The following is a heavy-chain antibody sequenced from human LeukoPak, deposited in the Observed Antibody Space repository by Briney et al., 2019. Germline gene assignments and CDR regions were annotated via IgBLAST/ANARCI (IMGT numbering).Heavy chain of an antibody. D-gene: IGHD3-22*01. V-gene: IGHV6-1*01. Sequence: SQTLSLTCAISGDSVSINSAAWNWIRQSPSRGLEWLGRTYQRSKWYNDYAVSVESRITINPDISKNQFSLQLNSVTPEDTAVDSCQRGPPPFRSGWYFNNWGQGPLVTVS. CDR2: TYQRSKWYN. CDR1: GDSVSINSAA. J-gene: IGHJ4*02. CDR3: QRGPPPFRSGWYFNN.